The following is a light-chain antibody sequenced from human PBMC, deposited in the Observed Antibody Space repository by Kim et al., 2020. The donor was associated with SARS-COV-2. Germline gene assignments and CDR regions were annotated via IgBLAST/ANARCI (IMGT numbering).Light chain of an antibody. CDR3: QQYGGSPFT. J-gene: IGKJ4*01. Sequence: SPGERAALSCRASQILSSRFLAWYQQTPGQAPRLLIYDASNRATGIPDRFSGSGSGTDFTLTISRLEPEDFAVYYCQQYGGSPFTFGGGTKVDIK. CDR2: DAS. CDR1: QILSSRF. V-gene: IGKV3-20*01.